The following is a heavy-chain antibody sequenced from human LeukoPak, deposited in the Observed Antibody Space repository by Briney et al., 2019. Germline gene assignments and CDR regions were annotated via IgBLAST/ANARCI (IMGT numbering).Heavy chain of an antibody. CDR2: INHRGST. CDR3: ARLIWFGSAFDI. J-gene: IGHJ3*02. CDR1: GGSFSGYY. Sequence: SETLSLTCAVYGGSFSGYYWSWIRQSPGKGLEWIGEINHRGSTNYNPSLKSRVTISVDTSKNQFSLKLSSVTAADTAVHYCARLIWFGSAFDIWGQGTMVTVSS. D-gene: IGHD3-10*01. V-gene: IGHV4-34*01.